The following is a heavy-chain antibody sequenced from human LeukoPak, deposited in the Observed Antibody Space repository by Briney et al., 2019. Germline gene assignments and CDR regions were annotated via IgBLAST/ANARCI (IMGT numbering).Heavy chain of an antibody. CDR2: ISSSSTYT. CDR1: GFIFSSYS. J-gene: IGHJ4*02. V-gene: IGHV3-21*01. D-gene: IGHD3-22*01. CDR3: ARVEYDSSGYYPDLDY. Sequence: GGSLRLSCAASGFIFSSYSMSWVRQAPGKGMEWVSSISSSSTYTYYADSVKGRFIISRDNAKNSLFLHMNSLRAEDTAVYYCARVEYDSSGYYPDLDYWGQGTLVTVSS.